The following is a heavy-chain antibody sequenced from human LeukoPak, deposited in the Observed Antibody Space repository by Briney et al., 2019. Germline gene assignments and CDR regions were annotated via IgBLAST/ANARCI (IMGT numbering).Heavy chain of an antibody. CDR2: ISGDGSDT. J-gene: IGHJ6*02. CDR1: GFTFSTYA. D-gene: IGHD6-25*01. CDR3: AKYVPAAATTYNYGLDV. Sequence: GRSLRLSCAASGFTFSTYAMSWVRQAPGKGLEWVSGISGDGSDTYYADSVKGRFTISRDDSKNTVYLQMSDLRADDTAVFYCAKYVPAAATTYNYGLDVWGQGTTVTVSS. V-gene: IGHV3-23*01.